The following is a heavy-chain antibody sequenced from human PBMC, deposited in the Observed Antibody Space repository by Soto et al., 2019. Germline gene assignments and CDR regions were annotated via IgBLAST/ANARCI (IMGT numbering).Heavy chain of an antibody. Sequence: SETLSLTCIVSGGSISSHYWNWIRQPPGKGLEWIGYIYYSGRTNYNPSLKSRVTISVDTSKNQFSLNLSSVTAADTAVYYCARDSGSSYYYYYGMDVWGQGTTVTVSS. CDR2: IYYSGRT. CDR3: ARDSGSSYYYYYGMDV. V-gene: IGHV4-59*11. CDR1: GGSISSHY. D-gene: IGHD1-26*01. J-gene: IGHJ6*02.